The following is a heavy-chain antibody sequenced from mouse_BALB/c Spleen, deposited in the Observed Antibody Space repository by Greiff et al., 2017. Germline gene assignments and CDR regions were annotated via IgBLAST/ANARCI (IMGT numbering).Heavy chain of an antibody. V-gene: IGHV3-2*02. Sequence: EVQRVESGPGLVKPSQSLSLTCTVTGYSITSDYAWNWIRQFPGNKLEWMGYISYSGSTSYNPSLKSRISITRDTSKNQFFLQLNSVTTEDTATYYCAREYGAYWGQGTLVTVSA. CDR1: GYSITSDYA. CDR3: AREYGAY. J-gene: IGHJ3*01. D-gene: IGHD5-1*01. CDR2: ISYSGST.